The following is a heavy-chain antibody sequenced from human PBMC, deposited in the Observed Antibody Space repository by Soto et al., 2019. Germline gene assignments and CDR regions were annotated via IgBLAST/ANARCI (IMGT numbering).Heavy chain of an antibody. J-gene: IGHJ5*01. CDR1: GGSFTDYC. CDR3: ARGMGSWPQNWFDP. V-gene: IGHV4-34*01. CDR2: INSGST. D-gene: IGHD6-13*01. Sequence: PSETLSLTCAVYGGSFTDYCWNWIRQSPGEGLEWIGEINSGSTNYNPSLKSRVTMSVDTSKNQFSLNLKSVTAADTAVYYCARGMGSWPQNWFDPWGQGTLVTVSS.